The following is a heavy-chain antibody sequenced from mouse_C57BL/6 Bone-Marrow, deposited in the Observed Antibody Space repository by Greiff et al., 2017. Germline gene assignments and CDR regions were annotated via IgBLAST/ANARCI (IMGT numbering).Heavy chain of an antibody. D-gene: IGHD2-3*01. CDR3: ARYDGDYEDY. CDR1: GYTFPDYY. CDR2: ISPGSGST. Sequence: QVQLQQSGAELVKPGASVKISCKASGYTFPDYYINWVKQRPGQGLEWIGTISPGSGSTYYNEKFKGKTTMTEYKSSSTDYMQLSSLTSEDSAVYFCARYDGDYEDYWGQGTTLTVSS. J-gene: IGHJ2*01. V-gene: IGHV1-77*01.